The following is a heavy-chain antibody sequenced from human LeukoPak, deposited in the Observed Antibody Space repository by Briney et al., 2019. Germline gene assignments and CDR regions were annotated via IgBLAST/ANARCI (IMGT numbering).Heavy chain of an antibody. J-gene: IGHJ4*02. Sequence: GASVKVSCTVSGSSLSELSLYWVRQAPGKGLEWMGGFDVIDSETFYAQKFQGRVTMTEDSSTDTAYMELRSLTSDDTAVYYCAAGRPYSLLDYWGQGTLVTVSS. CDR1: GSSLSELS. D-gene: IGHD5-18*01. CDR3: AAGRPYSLLDY. CDR2: FDVIDSET. V-gene: IGHV1-24*01.